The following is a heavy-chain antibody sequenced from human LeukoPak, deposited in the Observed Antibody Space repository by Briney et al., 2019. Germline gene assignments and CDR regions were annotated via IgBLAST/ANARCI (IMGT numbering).Heavy chain of an antibody. CDR2: ISSSSSYI. CDR3: ARVSPPFSFDY. V-gene: IGHV3-21*01. J-gene: IGHJ4*02. CDR1: GFTFSSYS. Sequence: GRSLRLSCAASGFTFSSYSMNWVRQAPGKGLEWVSSISSSSSYIYYADSVKGRFTISRDNAKNSLYLQMNSLRAEDTAVYYCARVSPPFSFDYWGQGTLVTVSS.